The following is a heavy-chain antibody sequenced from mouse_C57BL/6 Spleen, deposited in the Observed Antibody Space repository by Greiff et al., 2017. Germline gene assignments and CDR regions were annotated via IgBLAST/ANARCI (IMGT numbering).Heavy chain of an antibody. CDR3: ARSYYGSSYRVAY. J-gene: IGHJ3*01. V-gene: IGHV1-53*01. D-gene: IGHD1-1*01. CDR1: GYTFTSYW. Sequence: QVQLQQPGTELVKPGASVKLSCKASGYTFTSYWMHWVKQRPGQGLEWIGNINPSNGGTNYNEKFKSKATLPVDKSSSTAYMQLSSLTSEDSSVFYCARSYYGSSYRVAYWGQGSLVTVSA. CDR2: INPSNGGT.